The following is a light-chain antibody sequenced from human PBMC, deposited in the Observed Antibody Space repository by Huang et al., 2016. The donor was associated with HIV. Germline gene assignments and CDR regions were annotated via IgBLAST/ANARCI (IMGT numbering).Light chain of an antibody. CDR2: AAS. J-gene: IGKJ1*01. CDR3: QRYDSVPRT. CDR1: QYIKNY. Sequence: DIQMTQYPSPLSASVGNRVTITFRASQYIKNYLAWYQQKAGQVPKLLIYAASSLQSGVPCRFSGLGSGTDFTVSIISLQPEDVAIYYCQRYDSVPRTFGQGTKVDIK. V-gene: IGKV1-27*01.